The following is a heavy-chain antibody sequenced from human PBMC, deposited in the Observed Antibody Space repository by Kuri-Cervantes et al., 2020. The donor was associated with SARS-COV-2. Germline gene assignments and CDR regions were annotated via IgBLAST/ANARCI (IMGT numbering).Heavy chain of an antibody. CDR1: GGSISSGSYY. J-gene: IGHJ6*03. CDR3: ARVNIELVLPTPQVYFYMDV. CDR2: IYTSGTA. Sequence: SETLSLTCTVSGGSISSGSYYWSWIRQPAGKGLEWIGRIYTSGTANYNPSLRTRVTTSIDTSKNQFSLRLSSVTAADTAVYYCARVNIELVLPTPQVYFYMDVWGKGTTVTVSS. V-gene: IGHV4-61*02. D-gene: IGHD2/OR15-2a*01.